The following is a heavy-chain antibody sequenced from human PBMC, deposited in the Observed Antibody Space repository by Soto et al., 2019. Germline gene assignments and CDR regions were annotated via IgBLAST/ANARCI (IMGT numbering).Heavy chain of an antibody. Sequence: ASVKVSCKASGDTFTSYGISWVRQAPGQGLEWMGWISAYNANTNYAQKLQGRVTMTTDTSTSTAYMELRSLRSDDTAVYYCARGGYSYGYRAGDFDYWGQGTLVTVSS. CDR2: ISAYNANT. D-gene: IGHD5-18*01. CDR3: ARGGYSYGYRAGDFDY. CDR1: GDTFTSYG. V-gene: IGHV1-18*01. J-gene: IGHJ4*02.